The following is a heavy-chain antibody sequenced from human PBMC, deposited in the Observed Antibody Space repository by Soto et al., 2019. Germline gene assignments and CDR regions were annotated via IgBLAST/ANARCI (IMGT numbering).Heavy chain of an antibody. CDR1: GFTFSSYA. CDR3: ARGAFRACYCDC. J-gene: IGHJ4*02. D-gene: IGHD1-26*01. V-gene: IGHV3-30-3*01. Sequence: GGSLRLSCAASGFTFSSYAMHWFRQAPGKGLEWVAVISYDGSNKYYADSVKGRFTISRDNSKNTLYLQMNSLRAEDTAIYYCARGAFRACYCDCWGLGTLVTVSS. CDR2: ISYDGSNK.